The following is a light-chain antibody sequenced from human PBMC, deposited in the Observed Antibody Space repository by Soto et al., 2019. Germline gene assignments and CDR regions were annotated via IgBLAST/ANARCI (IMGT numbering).Light chain of an antibody. CDR2: GAS. V-gene: IGKV3-15*01. CDR1: RSLSNN. J-gene: IGKJ5*01. CDR3: QQYNSWPPIT. Sequence: EIVMTQSPATLSVSPGERATLSCRASRSLSNNLAWYQQEPGQAPRLLIYGASTRATGIPARFSGSGSGTEFTLTISSLEPEDFAVYYCQQYNSWPPITFGQGTRLEIK.